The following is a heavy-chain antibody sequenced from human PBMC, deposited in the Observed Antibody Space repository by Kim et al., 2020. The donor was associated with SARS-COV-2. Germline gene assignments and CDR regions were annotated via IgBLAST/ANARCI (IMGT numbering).Heavy chain of an antibody. D-gene: IGHD2-2*02. V-gene: IGHV3-11*06. J-gene: IGHJ6*02. CDR3: ARVVVVVPAAIPGHYGMDV. Sequence: GRFTISRDNAKNSLYLKMNSLRAEDTAVYYCARVVVVVPAAIPGHYGMDVWGQGTTVTVSS.